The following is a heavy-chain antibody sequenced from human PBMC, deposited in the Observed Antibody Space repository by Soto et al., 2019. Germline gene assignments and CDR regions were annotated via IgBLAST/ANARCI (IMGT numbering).Heavy chain of an antibody. CDR3: ARTKGLRRHGEMDI. J-gene: IGHJ3*02. CDR1: NGSFSGYY. CDR2: INHSGST. Sequence: QVQLHQWGAGLLKPSETLSLTCTIYNGSFSGYYWGWLRQPPGKGLEWIGHINHSGSTTYNPFLKSRVTIEVDTPENHFSLRLSSMTAADTAVYYCARTKGLRRHGEMDIWGQGTMVTISS. V-gene: IGHV4-34*01. D-gene: IGHD3-10*01.